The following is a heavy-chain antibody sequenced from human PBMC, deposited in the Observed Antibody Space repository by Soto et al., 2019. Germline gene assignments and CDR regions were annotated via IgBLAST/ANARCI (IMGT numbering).Heavy chain of an antibody. Sequence: QVQLVQSGAEVKKPGASVKVSCKASDYTFTTYGITWVRQAPGQGLEWMGWITTYNGDTNYAQKLQGRVTVTTDTSTNTAYMELRSLKSDDTAVYYCARVLLSSVMSVSRYGRDVWGKGTTVTVSS. J-gene: IGHJ6*04. D-gene: IGHD2-21*01. CDR3: ARVLLSSVMSVSRYGRDV. V-gene: IGHV1-18*01. CDR1: DYTFTTYG. CDR2: ITTYNGDT.